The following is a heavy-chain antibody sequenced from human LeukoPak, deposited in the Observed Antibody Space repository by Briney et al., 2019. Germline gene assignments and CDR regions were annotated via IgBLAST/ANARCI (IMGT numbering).Heavy chain of an antibody. J-gene: IGHJ4*02. CDR1: GGSISSFY. Sequence: SETLSLTCTVSGGSISSFYWSWIRQPPGKGLEWIGYIYYSGSTNYNPSLKSRVTISVDTSKNQFSLKLSSVTAADTAVFYCARGEDLYAPYFGYWGQGTLVTVSS. V-gene: IGHV4-59*01. CDR3: ARGEDLYAPYFGY. D-gene: IGHD2/OR15-2a*01. CDR2: IYYSGST.